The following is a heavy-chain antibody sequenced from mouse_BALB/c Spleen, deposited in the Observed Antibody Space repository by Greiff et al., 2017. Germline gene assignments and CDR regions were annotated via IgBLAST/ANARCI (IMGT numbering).Heavy chain of an antibody. CDR3: TRRRDSAWFAY. Sequence: EVHLVESGGGLVQPGGSMKLSCVASGFTFSNYWMNWVRQSPEKGLEWVAEIRLKSNNYATHYAESVKGRFTISRDDSKSSVYLQMNNLRAEDTGIYYCTRRRDSAWFAYWGQGTLVTVSA. V-gene: IGHV6-6*02. CDR2: IRLKSNNYAT. J-gene: IGHJ3*01. CDR1: GFTFSNYW.